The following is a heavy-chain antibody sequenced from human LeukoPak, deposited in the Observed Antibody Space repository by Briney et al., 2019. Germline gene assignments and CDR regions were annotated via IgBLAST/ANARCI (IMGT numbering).Heavy chain of an antibody. J-gene: IGHJ6*03. CDR2: IYTSGST. CDR3: ARVLRFGDYYYMDV. V-gene: IGHV4-4*07. Sequence: SETLSLTCTVSGGSISSYCWSWIRQPAGKGLEWIGRIYTSGSTNYNPSLKSRVTMSVDTSKNQFSLKLSSVTAADTAVYYCARVLRFGDYYYMDVWGKGTTVTISS. D-gene: IGHD3-10*01. CDR1: GGSISSYC.